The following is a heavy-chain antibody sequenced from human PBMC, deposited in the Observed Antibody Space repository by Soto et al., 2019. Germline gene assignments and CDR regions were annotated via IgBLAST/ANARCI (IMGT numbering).Heavy chain of an antibody. CDR2: IYFTGST. J-gene: IGHJ5*02. CDR3: TRGPPRVQWFDP. CDR1: GGAVSSGTYY. Sequence: PSETLSLTCTVPGGAVSSGTYYWSWIRQPPGKGLEWIGHIYFTGSTNYNPPLKSRVTMSLDTSRNQFSLKLSSVTAADTAVYYCTRGPPRVQWFDPWGLGTLVTVSS. V-gene: IGHV4-61*01.